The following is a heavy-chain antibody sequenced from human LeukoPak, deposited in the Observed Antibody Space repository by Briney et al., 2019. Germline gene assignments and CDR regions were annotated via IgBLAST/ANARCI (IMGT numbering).Heavy chain of an antibody. V-gene: IGHV4-34*01. CDR3: ARGYSRGWYGG. CDR2: INHSGST. CDR1: GGSFSGYY. Sequence: SETLSLTCAVYGGSFSGYYWSWIRQPPGKGLEWIGEINHSGSTNYNPSLKSRVTISVDTSKNQFSLKLSSVTAADTAVYYCARGYSRGWYGGWGQGTLVTVSS. J-gene: IGHJ4*02. D-gene: IGHD6-19*01.